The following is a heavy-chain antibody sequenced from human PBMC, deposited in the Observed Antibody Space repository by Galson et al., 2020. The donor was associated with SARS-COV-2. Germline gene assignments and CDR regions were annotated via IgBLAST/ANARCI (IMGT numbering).Heavy chain of an antibody. D-gene: IGHD2-21*02. Sequence: SETLSLTCAVSRGSISSGGYAWSWIRQPPGRGLEWIGYISHSGSTFYNPSLKSRVTISLDRSNNQFSLKLTSVTAADTAVYYCAREVWADCGGDCYSGAFDIWGQGTLVTVSS. CDR2: ISHSGST. V-gene: IGHV4-30-2*01. CDR3: AREVWADCGGDCYSGAFDI. CDR1: RGSISSGGYA. J-gene: IGHJ3*02.